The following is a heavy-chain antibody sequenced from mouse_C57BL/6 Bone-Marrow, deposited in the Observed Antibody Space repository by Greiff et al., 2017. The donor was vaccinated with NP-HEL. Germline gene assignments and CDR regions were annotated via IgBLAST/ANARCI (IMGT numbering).Heavy chain of an antibody. J-gene: IGHJ3*01. V-gene: IGHV1-82*01. CDR3: ARNYGSSHAAWFAY. D-gene: IGHD1-1*01. Sequence: QVQLQQSGPELVKPGASVKISCKASGYAFSSSWMNWVKQRPGKGLEWIGRIYPGDGDTNYNGKFKGKATLTADKSSSTAYMQLSSLTSEDSAVYFCARNYGSSHAAWFAYWGQGTLVTVSA. CDR2: IYPGDGDT. CDR1: GYAFSSSW.